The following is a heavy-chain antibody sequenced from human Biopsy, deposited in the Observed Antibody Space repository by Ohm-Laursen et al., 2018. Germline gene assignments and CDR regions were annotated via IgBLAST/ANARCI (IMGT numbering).Heavy chain of an antibody. CDR1: GDSVTKYY. D-gene: IGHD4-23*01. V-gene: IGHV4-59*02. J-gene: IGHJ4*02. Sequence: GTLSLTCTVSGDSVTKYYWSWIRQPPGKGLEWIGHIYYSVMTNYNPSLQSRVSISVDTSRNQVSLTLSSVTAAGTAAYYCARGSNDFGGLYFPRWGQGTLLTVSS. CDR3: ARGSNDFGGLYFPR. CDR2: IYYSVMT.